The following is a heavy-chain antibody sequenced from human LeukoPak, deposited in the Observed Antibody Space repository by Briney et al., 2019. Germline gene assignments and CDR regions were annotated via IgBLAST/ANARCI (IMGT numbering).Heavy chain of an antibody. CDR3: ARDWSGVSTSNDC. CDR2: ISDSGHRT. D-gene: IGHD3-3*01. J-gene: IGHJ4*02. V-gene: IGHV3-23*01. Sequence: GGSLRLSCAASTFSFRNFAMSWVRLAPGKGLEWVSGISDSGHRTDYADSVEGRFTISRDNSKNTLYLQMDSLRAEDTAVYYCARDWSGVSTSNDCWGQGTLVTVSS. CDR1: TFSFRNFA.